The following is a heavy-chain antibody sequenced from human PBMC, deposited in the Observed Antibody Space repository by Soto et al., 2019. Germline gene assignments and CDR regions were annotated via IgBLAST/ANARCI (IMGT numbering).Heavy chain of an antibody. J-gene: IGHJ4*02. D-gene: IGHD3-10*01. CDR2: IYNDGTYS. V-gene: IGHV3-74*01. CDR1: GFIFKMYW. Sequence: GGSLRLSCAASGFIFKMYWMHWVRQSPGKGLVWISRIYNDGTYSDYADSVRGRFTISRDNVNDALYLQMNNLRAEDSGLYYCTRGPRPISTGTGAYWGQGTQVTVSS. CDR3: TRGPRPISTGTGAY.